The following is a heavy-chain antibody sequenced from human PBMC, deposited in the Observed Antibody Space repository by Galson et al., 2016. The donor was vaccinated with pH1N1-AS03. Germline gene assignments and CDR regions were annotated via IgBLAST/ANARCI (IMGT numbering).Heavy chain of an antibody. D-gene: IGHD2/OR15-2a*01. V-gene: IGHV1-2*04. CDR1: GYTFTGFY. Sequence: SVKVSCKASGYTFTGFYVHWVRQAPGQGLEWMGWIDPNSGVTNYAQKFQAWVTMTRDTSSTTAYMEVSGLKSDDTAVYYCARDPRGPCTSTTCATAYYFGMEVWGQWTTVSVSS. J-gene: IGHJ6*02. CDR2: IDPNSGVT. CDR3: ARDPRGPCTSTTCATAYYFGMEV.